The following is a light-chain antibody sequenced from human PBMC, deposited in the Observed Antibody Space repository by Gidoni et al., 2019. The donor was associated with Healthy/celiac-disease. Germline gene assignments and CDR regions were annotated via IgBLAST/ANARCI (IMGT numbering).Light chain of an antibody. Sequence: QSLLTQPPSASGPPGQRVTISCSGSSTNIGSNTVNWYQQLPGTAPNLLIYSNNQRPSGVPDRFSGSKSGTSASLAISGLQSEDEADYYCAAWDDSLNGYWVFGGGTKLTVL. J-gene: IGLJ3*02. CDR1: STNIGSNT. V-gene: IGLV1-44*01. CDR2: SNN. CDR3: AAWDDSLNGYWV.